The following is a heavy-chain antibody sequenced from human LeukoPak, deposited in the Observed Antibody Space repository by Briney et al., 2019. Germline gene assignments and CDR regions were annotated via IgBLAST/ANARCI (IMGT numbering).Heavy chain of an antibody. CDR2: IWYDGSNK. CDR1: GFTFSSYG. J-gene: IGHJ6*02. Sequence: PGGSLRLSCAASGFTFSSYGMHWVRQAPGKGLEWVAVIWYDGSNKYYADSVKGRFTISRDNSKNTLYLQMNSLRAEDTAVYYCARTHIVVVPATGMDVWGQGTTVTVSS. V-gene: IGHV3-33*01. CDR3: ARTHIVVVPATGMDV. D-gene: IGHD2-2*01.